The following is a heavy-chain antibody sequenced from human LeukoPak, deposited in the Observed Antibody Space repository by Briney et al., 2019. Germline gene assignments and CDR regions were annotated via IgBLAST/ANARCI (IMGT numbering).Heavy chain of an antibody. CDR2: ISYLSSHV. CDR1: GFTFSDYD. CDR3: GRAFPPLRISSAGDL. V-gene: IGHV3-21*01. Sequence: GGSLRLSCSASGFTFSDYDMNWVRQAPGKGLEWVSSISYLSSHVYYGDSVKGRFSISRDNAKNSLYLQMNSLGAEDTAIYYCGRAFPPLRISSAGDLWGQGILVTVPS. D-gene: IGHD6-13*01. J-gene: IGHJ4*02.